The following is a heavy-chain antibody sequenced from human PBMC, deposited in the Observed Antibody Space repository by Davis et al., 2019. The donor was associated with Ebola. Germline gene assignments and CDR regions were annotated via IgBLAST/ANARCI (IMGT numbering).Heavy chain of an antibody. CDR3: ARDGWKGSSSAAHYYGMDV. CDR1: GFTFDDYA. J-gene: IGHJ6*02. CDR2: ISGDGGST. V-gene: IGHV3-43*02. D-gene: IGHD6-13*01. Sequence: GESLKISCAASGFTFDDYAMHWVRQAPGKGLEWVSLISGDGGSTYYADSVKGRFTISRDNSKNTLYLQMNSLRAEDTAVYYCARDGWKGSSSAAHYYGMDVWGQGTTVTVSS.